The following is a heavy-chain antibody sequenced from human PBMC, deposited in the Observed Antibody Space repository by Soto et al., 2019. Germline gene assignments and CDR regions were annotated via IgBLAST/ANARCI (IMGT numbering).Heavy chain of an antibody. CDR1: GGSISSSSYY. CDR3: ARHDYDILTGYLFQH. D-gene: IGHD3-9*01. J-gene: IGHJ1*01. V-gene: IGHV4-39*01. CDR2: IYYSGST. Sequence: SETLSLTCTVSGGSISSSSYYWGWIRQPPGKGLEWIGSIYYSGSTYYNPSLKSRVTISVDTSKNQFSLKLSSVTAADTAVYYCARHDYDILTGYLFQHWGQGTLVTVSS.